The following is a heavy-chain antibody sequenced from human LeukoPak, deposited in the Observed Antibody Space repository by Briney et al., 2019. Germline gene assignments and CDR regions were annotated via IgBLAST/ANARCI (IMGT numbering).Heavy chain of an antibody. CDR2: IRTAGDT. J-gene: IGHJ3*02. V-gene: IGHV3-13*04. CDR1: GFTFSTYD. CDR3: TRKRGGAFDI. Sequence: PGGSLRLSCAASGFTFSTYDIHWVRQATGKGLEWVSAIRTAGDTYYSGAVKGRFTISREDAKTSLYLQMSRLRVGDTAVYYCTRKRGGAFDIWGHGKTV.